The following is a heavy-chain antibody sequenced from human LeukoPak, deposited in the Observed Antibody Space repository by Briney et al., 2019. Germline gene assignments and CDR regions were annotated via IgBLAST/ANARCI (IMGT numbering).Heavy chain of an antibody. Sequence: GGSLRLSCAASGFTFSDYYMSWIRQAPGKGLEWVAVMSIDGNLKFYADSVRGRFTISRDNSRNTLYLELNSLRVEDTAVYYCTRDPIMGVPDYFDYWGQGTLVAVSS. CDR3: TRDPIMGVPDYFDY. CDR2: MSIDGNLK. J-gene: IGHJ4*02. D-gene: IGHD1-26*01. V-gene: IGHV3-30*03. CDR1: GFTFSDYY.